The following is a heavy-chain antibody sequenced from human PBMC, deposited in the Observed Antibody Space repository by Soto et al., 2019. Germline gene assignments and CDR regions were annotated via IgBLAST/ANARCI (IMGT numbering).Heavy chain of an antibody. Sequence: TSETLSLTCAVYGGSFSGYYWSWIRQPPGKGLEWIGEINHSGSTNYNPSLKSRVTISVDTSKNQFSLKLSSVTAADTAVYYCARFPVYDFWSGEPQEYGMDVWGQGTTVTVSS. CDR2: INHSGST. CDR3: ARFPVYDFWSGEPQEYGMDV. CDR1: GGSFSGYY. D-gene: IGHD3-3*01. V-gene: IGHV4-34*01. J-gene: IGHJ6*02.